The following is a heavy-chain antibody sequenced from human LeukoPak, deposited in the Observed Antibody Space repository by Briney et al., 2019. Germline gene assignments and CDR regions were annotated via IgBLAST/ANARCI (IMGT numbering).Heavy chain of an antibody. D-gene: IGHD5-18*01. V-gene: IGHV4-34*01. CDR2: INHSGST. Sequence: SSETLSLTCAVYGGSFSGYYWSWIRQPPGKGLEWIGEINHSGSTNYNPSLKSRVTISVDTSKNQFSLKLSSVTAADTAVYYCARARIQLWPYYYGMDVWGQGTTVTVSS. CDR1: GGSFSGYY. CDR3: ARARIQLWPYYYGMDV. J-gene: IGHJ6*02.